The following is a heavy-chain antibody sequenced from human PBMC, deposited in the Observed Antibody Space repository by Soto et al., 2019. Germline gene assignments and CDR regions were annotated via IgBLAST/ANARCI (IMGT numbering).Heavy chain of an antibody. CDR1: GGSISSYY. CDR2: IYYSGST. J-gene: IGHJ6*03. CDR3: ARISSYDILTGYLVYYYYYMDV. Sequence: SETLSLTCTVSGGSISSYYWSWIRQPPGKGLEWIGYIYYSGSTNYNPSLKSRVTISVDTSKNQFSLKLSSVTAADTAVYYCARISSYDILTGYLVYYYYYMDVWGKGTTVTVSS. D-gene: IGHD3-9*01. V-gene: IGHV4-59*08.